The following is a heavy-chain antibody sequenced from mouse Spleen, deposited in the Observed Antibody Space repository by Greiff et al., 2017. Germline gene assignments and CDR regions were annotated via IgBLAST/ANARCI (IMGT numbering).Heavy chain of an antibody. CDR1: GFAFSSYA. CDR3: ARGGNGAMDY. Sequence: EVMLVESGGGLVKPGGSLKLSCAASGFAFSSYAMSWVRQTPEKRLEWVATISSGGSYTYYPDSVKGRFTISRDNAKNTLYLQMSSLRSEDTAMYYCARGGNGAMDYWGQGTSVTVSS. D-gene: IGHD1-1*02. V-gene: IGHV5-9-1*01. CDR2: ISSGGSYT. J-gene: IGHJ4*01.